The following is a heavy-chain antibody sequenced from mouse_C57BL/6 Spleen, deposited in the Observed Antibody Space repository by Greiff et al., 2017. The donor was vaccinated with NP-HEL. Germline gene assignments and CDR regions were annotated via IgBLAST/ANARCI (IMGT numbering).Heavy chain of an antibody. J-gene: IGHJ3*01. CDR2: ISSGSSTI. D-gene: IGHD1-1*01. Sequence: EVQLVESGGGLVKPGGSLKLSCAASGFTFSDYGMHWVRQAPEKGLEWVAYISSGSSTIYYADTVKGRFTISRDNAKNTLFLQMTSLRSEDTAMYYCARPLYYGSSPFADWGQGTLVTVSA. CDR3: ARPLYYGSSPFAD. CDR1: GFTFSDYG. V-gene: IGHV5-17*01.